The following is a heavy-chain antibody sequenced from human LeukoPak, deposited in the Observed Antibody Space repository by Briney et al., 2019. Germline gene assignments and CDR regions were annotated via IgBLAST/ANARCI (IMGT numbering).Heavy chain of an antibody. V-gene: IGHV3-48*01. J-gene: IGHJ4*02. CDR2: ISSGSSTI. CDR1: GFTFSNYS. CDR3: ARDPARGYSYGALY. Sequence: GGSLRLSCAASGFTFSNYSMNWVRQAPGKGLEWVSYISSGSSTIYYADSVKGRFTISRDNAKNSLYLQMNSLRAEDTAVYYCARDPARGYSYGALYWGQGTLVTVSS. D-gene: IGHD5-18*01.